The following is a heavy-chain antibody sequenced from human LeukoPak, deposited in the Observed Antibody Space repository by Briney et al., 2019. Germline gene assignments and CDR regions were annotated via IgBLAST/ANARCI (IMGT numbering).Heavy chain of an antibody. CDR3: ARERINSYGSPFGY. CDR1: GFIFSSYW. D-gene: IGHD5-18*01. Sequence: GGSLRLSCAASGFIFSSYWMSWVRQAPGKGLEWVSVIYSGGSTYYADSVKGRFTISRDNSKNTLYLQMDSLRAEDTAVYYCARERINSYGSPFGYWGQGTLVTVSS. J-gene: IGHJ4*02. V-gene: IGHV3-53*01. CDR2: IYSGGST.